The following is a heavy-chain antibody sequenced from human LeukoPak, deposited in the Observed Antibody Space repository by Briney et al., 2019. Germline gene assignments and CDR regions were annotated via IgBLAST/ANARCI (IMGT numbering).Heavy chain of an antibody. J-gene: IGHJ6*02. CDR1: GFTFSSYE. V-gene: IGHV3-48*03. CDR2: ISSSGSTI. CDR3: ARVDFLRYYYYGMDV. Sequence: PGGSLRLSCAASGFTFSSYEMNWVRQAPGKGLEWVSYISSSGSTIYYADSVKGRFTISRDNAKNSLYLQMNSLRAEDTAVYYCARVDFLRYYYYGMDVWGQGTTVTASS. D-gene: IGHD3-16*01.